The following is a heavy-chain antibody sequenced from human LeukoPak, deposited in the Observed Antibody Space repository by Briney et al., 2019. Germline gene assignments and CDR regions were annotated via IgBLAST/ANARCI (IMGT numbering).Heavy chain of an antibody. Sequence: ASVKVSCKASGGTFSSYAISWVRQAPGQGLEWMGGIIPIFGTANYAQKFQGRVTITADESTSTVYMELSSLRSEDTAVYYCARVGEGPKPGGTGYWGQGTLVTVSS. V-gene: IGHV1-69*13. J-gene: IGHJ4*02. CDR2: IIPIFGTA. CDR1: GGTFSSYA. CDR3: ARVGEGPKPGGTGY. D-gene: IGHD2-15*01.